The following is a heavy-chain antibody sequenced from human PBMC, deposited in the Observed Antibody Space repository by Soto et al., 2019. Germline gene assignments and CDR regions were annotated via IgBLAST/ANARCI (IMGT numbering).Heavy chain of an antibody. CDR1: GFTFSSYS. V-gene: IGHV3-48*01. D-gene: IGHD3-3*01. CDR2: ISSSSSTI. CDR3: AKDPYYDFWSGYYADYYYGMDV. J-gene: IGHJ6*02. Sequence: PGGSLRLSCAASGFTFSSYSMNWVRQAPGKGLEWVSYISSSSSTIYYADSVKGRFTISRDNAKNSLYLQMNSLRAEDTAVYYCAKDPYYDFWSGYYADYYYGMDVWGQGTTVTVSS.